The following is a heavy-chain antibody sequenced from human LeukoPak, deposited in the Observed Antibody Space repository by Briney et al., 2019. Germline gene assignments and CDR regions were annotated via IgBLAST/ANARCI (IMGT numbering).Heavy chain of an antibody. CDR3: AKALWSGYFPNWFDP. CDR1: GFTFSSYA. D-gene: IGHD3-3*01. V-gene: IGHV3-23*01. CDR2: ISGSGGST. Sequence: LPGGSLRLSCAASGFTFSSYAMSWVRQAPGKGLEWVSAISGSGGSTYYADSVKGRFTISRDNSKNTLYLQMNSLRAEDTAVYYCAKALWSGYFPNWFDPWGQGTLVTVSS. J-gene: IGHJ5*02.